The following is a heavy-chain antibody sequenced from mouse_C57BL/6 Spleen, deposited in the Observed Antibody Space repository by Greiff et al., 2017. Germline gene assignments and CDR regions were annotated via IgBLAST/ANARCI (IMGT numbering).Heavy chain of an antibody. D-gene: IGHD2-1*01. J-gene: IGHJ2*01. CDR3: AREGGNYEGYFDY. V-gene: IGHV1-80*01. CDR2: IYPGDGDT. Sequence: VKLMESGAELVKPGASVKISCKASGYAFSSYWMNWVKQRPGKGLEWIGQIYPGDGDTNYNGKFKGKATLTADKSSSTAYMQLSSLTSEDSAVYFCAREGGNYEGYFDYWGQGTTLTVSS. CDR1: GYAFSSYW.